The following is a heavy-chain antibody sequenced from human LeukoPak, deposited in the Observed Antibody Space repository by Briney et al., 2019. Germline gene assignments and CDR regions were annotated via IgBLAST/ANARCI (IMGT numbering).Heavy chain of an antibody. V-gene: IGHV4-59*13. Sequence: SETLSLTCSVSGGSISSYSWTWIRQPPGKGLEGIGFIDYSGISNYNPSLKSRVTISADPSTNPFSLNLTSVTAADTAVYFCARDHPVADWAPDIWGRGTMVTVSS. D-gene: IGHD3-9*01. CDR3: ARDHPVADWAPDI. CDR1: GGSISSYS. CDR2: IDYSGIS. J-gene: IGHJ3*02.